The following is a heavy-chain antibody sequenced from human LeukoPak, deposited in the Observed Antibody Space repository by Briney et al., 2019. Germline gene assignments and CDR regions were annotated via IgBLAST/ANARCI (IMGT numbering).Heavy chain of an antibody. J-gene: IGHJ4*02. D-gene: IGHD6-19*01. CDR1: GFTFSDYA. CDR3: SRAYSTGWLGINDY. V-gene: IGHV3-49*04. Sequence: PGGSLRLSCTASGFTFSDYAMTWVRQAPGKGLEWVGFIRNKANGGTADYAASVRGGFTISRDDSKTIAYLQMNSLRTDDTAVYYCSRAYSTGWLGINDYWGQGALVTVSS. CDR2: IRNKANGGTA.